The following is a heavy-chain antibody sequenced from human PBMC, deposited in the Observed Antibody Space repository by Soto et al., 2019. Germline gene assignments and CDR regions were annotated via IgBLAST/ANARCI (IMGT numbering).Heavy chain of an antibody. D-gene: IGHD3-10*01. Sequence: EFHVLESGGGWAQPGGSLRLSCAASGFPFSSTDMSWVRQAPGKGLEWVSTILDTGTTVFYADSVKGRFTVSRDNSNNTLYVQMTNLRADDTAVYYCVKNSGWFNTWGQGALVTVSS. V-gene: IGHV3-23*01. CDR3: VKNSGWFNT. CDR2: ILDTGTTV. CDR1: GFPFSSTD. J-gene: IGHJ5*02.